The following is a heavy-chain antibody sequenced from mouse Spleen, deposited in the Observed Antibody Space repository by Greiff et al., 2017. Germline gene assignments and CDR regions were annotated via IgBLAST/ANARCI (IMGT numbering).Heavy chain of an antibody. Sequence: EVQRVESGGGLAKPGGSLKLSCAASGFTFSDYGMHWVRQAPEKGLEWVAYISSGSSTIYYADTVKGRFTISRDNAKNTLFLQMTSLRSEDTAMYYCAREDDWYFDVWGTGTTVTVSS. CDR2: ISSGSSTI. V-gene: IGHV5-17*01. J-gene: IGHJ1*03. CDR1: GFTFSDYG. CDR3: AREDDWYFDV.